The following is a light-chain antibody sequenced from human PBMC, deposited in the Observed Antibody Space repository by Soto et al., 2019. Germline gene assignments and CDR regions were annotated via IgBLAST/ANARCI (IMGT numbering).Light chain of an antibody. CDR1: QSVSSSY. CDR2: GAS. CDR3: KQYVSPHARFPH. V-gene: IGKV3-20*01. J-gene: IGKJ2*01. Sequence: EIVLTQSPGTLSLSPGERATLSCRASQSVSSSYLAWYQQKPGQAPRLLIYGASSRATGIPDRFSGSGSGTAFTLTISRLEPEDFAVYYCKQYVSPHARFPHFGQGPKLELK.